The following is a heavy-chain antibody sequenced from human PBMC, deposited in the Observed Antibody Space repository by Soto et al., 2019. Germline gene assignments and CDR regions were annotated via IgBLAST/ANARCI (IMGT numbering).Heavy chain of an antibody. CDR3: ARDACSGATCYSSAGGHPYDH. J-gene: IGHJ4*01. CDR1: SGSITTSAW. V-gene: IGHV4-4*02. CDR2: IYHSGSI. Sequence: PSETLSLTCTVSSGSITTSAWWSWVRQPPGKGLEWIGEIYHSGSINYSPSLASRLTISVDKSKNQFSLKLTSVTAEDTAVYYCARDACSGATCYSSAGGHPYDHWGQGPLVTVPS. D-gene: IGHD2-15*01.